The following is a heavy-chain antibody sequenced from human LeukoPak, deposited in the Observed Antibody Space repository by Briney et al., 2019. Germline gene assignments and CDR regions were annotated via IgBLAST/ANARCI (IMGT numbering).Heavy chain of an antibody. J-gene: IGHJ6*02. CDR3: ARGYQLNYYYGMDV. CDR2: IIPILGIA. D-gene: IGHD2-2*01. Sequence: AASVTVSCKASGGTFSSYAISWVRQAPGQGLEWMGRIIPILGIANYAQKFQGRVTITADKSTSTAYMELSSLRSEDTAVYYCARGYQLNYYYGMDVWGQGTTVTVSS. CDR1: GGTFSSYA. V-gene: IGHV1-69*04.